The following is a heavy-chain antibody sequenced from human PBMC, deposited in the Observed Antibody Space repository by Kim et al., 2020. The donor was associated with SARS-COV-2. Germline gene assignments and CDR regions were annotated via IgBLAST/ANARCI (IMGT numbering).Heavy chain of an antibody. CDR3: TRDQIAATGTSLDY. V-gene: IGHV7-4-1*02. CDR1: GYTFTSYA. J-gene: IGHJ4*02. CDR2: INTNTGNP. Sequence: ASVKVSCKASGYTFTSYAMNWVRQAPGQGLEWMGWINTNTGNPTYAQCFTGRFVFSLDTSVSTAYLQISSLKAEDTAVYYCTRDQIAATGTSLDYWGQGTLVTVSS. D-gene: IGHD6-13*01.